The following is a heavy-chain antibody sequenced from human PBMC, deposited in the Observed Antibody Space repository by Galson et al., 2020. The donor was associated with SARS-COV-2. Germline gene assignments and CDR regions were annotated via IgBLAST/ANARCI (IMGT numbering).Heavy chain of an antibody. CDR3: ASAGYDILTGYPLH. V-gene: IGHV3-48*01. CDR1: GFTFRSYS. Sequence: GGPLNLPCAASGFTFRSYSMTWVRQAPGKGLEWVSYISSSSSTIYYTDSVQGRFTISRDNSKNTLYLQMNSLRAEDTAVYYCASAGYDILTGYPLHWGQGTLVTVAS. D-gene: IGHD3-9*01. J-gene: IGHJ4*02. CDR2: ISSSSSTI.